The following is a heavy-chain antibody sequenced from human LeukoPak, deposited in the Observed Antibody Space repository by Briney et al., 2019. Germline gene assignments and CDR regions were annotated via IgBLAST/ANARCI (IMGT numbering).Heavy chain of an antibody. CDR2: IYYTGST. V-gene: IGHV4-59*08. CDR3: PRQVTTGHSFDY. J-gene: IGHJ4*02. CDR1: GGSISGVY. Sequence: SGTLSLTCTVPGGSISGVYWSGIRQPPGKGLGWVGYIYYTGSTNYNPSPKSRATISVDTSKNQFSLQLTSVTAADTAASYCPRQVTTGHSFDYWGPGTLVTVSS. D-gene: IGHD2-21*02.